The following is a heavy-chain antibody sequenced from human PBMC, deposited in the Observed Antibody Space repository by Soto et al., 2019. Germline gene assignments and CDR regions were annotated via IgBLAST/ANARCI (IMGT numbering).Heavy chain of an antibody. V-gene: IGHV3-7*01. CDR1: GFTFSSYW. CDR3: ARFRRSDYYYMDV. D-gene: IGHD3-10*01. Sequence: GGSLRLSCAASGFTFSSYWMSWVRQAPGKGLEWVANIKQDGSEKYYVDSVKGRFTISRDNAKNSLYLQMNSLRAEDTAVYYCARFRRSDYYYMDVWGKGTTVTVSS. CDR2: IKQDGSEK. J-gene: IGHJ6*03.